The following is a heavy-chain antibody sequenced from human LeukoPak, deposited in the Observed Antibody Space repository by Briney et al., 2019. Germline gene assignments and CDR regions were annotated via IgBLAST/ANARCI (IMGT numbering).Heavy chain of an antibody. CDR1: GFTFSSYE. V-gene: IGHV3-48*03. Sequence: GGSLRLSCAASGFTFSSYEMNWVRQAPGKGLEWVSYISSSGSTIYYADSVKGRFTISRDNAKNSLYLQMNSLRAEDTAVYYCASSGPSGRQLWGEGYYFDYWGQGTLVTVSS. CDR3: ASSGPSGRQLWGEGYYFDY. CDR2: ISSSGSTI. D-gene: IGHD5-18*01. J-gene: IGHJ4*02.